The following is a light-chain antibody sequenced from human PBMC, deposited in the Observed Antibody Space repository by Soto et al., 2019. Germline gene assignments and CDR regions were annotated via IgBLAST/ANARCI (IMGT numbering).Light chain of an antibody. Sequence: QSALTQPASVSGSPGQSITISCTGTSSDVGGFNYVSWYQQHPGKAPKLMIYDVNNRPSGVSNRFSGSKSGNTASLTISGLQAEDEADYYCSSYTSSTPLVLFGGGTQLTVL. J-gene: IGLJ2*01. CDR2: DVN. V-gene: IGLV2-14*01. CDR1: SSDVGGFNY. CDR3: SSYTSSTPLVL.